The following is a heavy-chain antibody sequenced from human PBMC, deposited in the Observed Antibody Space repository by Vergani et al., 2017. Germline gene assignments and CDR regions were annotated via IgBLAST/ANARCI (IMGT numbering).Heavy chain of an antibody. CDR3: AKVKTMIVESDAFDI. Sequence: QVQLVESGGGVVQPGGSLRLSCAASGFTFSSYGMHWVRQAPGNGLEWVAFIRYDLSNKYYADSVKGRFTISRDNSKNTLYLQMNSLRAEDTAVYYCAKVKTMIVESDAFDIWGQGTMVTVSS. V-gene: IGHV3-30*02. J-gene: IGHJ3*02. CDR2: IRYDLSNK. CDR1: GFTFSSYG. D-gene: IGHD3-22*01.